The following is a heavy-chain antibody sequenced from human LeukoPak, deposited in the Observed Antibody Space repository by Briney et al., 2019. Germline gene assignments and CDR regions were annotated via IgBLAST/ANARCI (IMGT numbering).Heavy chain of an antibody. CDR3: ARSRGRSYGS. Sequence: SETLSLTCTGGSTSSNYFYWGWTRQPPGKGLEWIGTISYSGSTYYNPSLKSRVTISVDTSKNQFSLKLSSVTATDTAVYYCARSRGRSYGSWGQGSLVTVSS. CDR1: GSTSSNYFY. J-gene: IGHJ4*02. V-gene: IGHV4-39*01. D-gene: IGHD5-18*01. CDR2: ISYSGST.